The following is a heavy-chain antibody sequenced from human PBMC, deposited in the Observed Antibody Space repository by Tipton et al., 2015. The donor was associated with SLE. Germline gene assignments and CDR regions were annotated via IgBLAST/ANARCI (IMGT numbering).Heavy chain of an antibody. V-gene: IGHV4-4*07. D-gene: IGHD3-22*01. CDR1: GGSISSYY. Sequence: TLSLTCTVSGGSISSYYWSWIRQPAGKGLEWIGRIYTSGTTNYNPSLKGRVTVSLDTSKTQFSLKLSSVTAADTAVYYCATIGDSSGYAPSDHWGQGTLVTVSS. J-gene: IGHJ4*02. CDR2: IYTSGTT. CDR3: ATIGDSSGYAPSDH.